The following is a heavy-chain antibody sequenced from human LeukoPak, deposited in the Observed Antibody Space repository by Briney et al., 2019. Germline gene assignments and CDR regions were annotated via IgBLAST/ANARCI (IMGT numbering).Heavy chain of an antibody. V-gene: IGHV3-23*01. J-gene: IGHJ3*02. CDR3: ANDRQQLAYRADAFDI. Sequence: PGGSLRLSCAASGFTFSSYAMSWVRQAPGKGLEWVSAISGSGGSTYYADSVKGRFTISRDNSKNTLYLQMNSLRAEDTAVYYCANDRQQLAYRADAFDIWGQGTMVTVSS. CDR1: GFTFSSYA. CDR2: ISGSGGST. D-gene: IGHD6-13*01.